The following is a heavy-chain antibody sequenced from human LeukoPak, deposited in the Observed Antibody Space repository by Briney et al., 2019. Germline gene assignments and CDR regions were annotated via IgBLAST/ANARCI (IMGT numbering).Heavy chain of an antibody. CDR1: VGSISSYY. J-gene: IGHJ4*02. CDR2: IYYSGST. D-gene: IGHD5-18*01. CDR3: ARDIYSYGPFFDY. V-gene: IGHV4-59*01. Sequence: PSKTLSLTCTVSVGSISSYYWSWIRKPPGKGLEWIGYIYYSGSTNYNPSLKSRVTISVDTSKNQFSLKLSSVTAADTAVYYCARDIYSYGPFFDYWGQGTLVTVSS.